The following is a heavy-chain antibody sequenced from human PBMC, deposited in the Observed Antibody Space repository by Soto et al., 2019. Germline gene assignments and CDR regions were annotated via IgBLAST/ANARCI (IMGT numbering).Heavy chain of an antibody. CDR3: ARVKTDSENKEGNNSMAV. Sequence: QVQLVQSGAEVKKPGSSVKVSCKASGDTFSNYTISWVRQAPGQGLEWMGRIIPIFGIAIYAQEFQGRVTITADKATSTVYMELSSLRSEDTAVYYCARVKTDSENKEGNNSMAVWGKGTTVTVSS. D-gene: IGHD1-1*01. CDR2: IIPIFGIA. CDR1: GDTFSNYT. J-gene: IGHJ6*03. V-gene: IGHV1-69*02.